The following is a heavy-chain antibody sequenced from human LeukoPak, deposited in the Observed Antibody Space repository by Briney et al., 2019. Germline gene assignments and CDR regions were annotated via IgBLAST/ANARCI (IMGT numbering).Heavy chain of an antibody. V-gene: IGHV3-74*01. J-gene: IGHJ5*02. CDR1: GFTFSSYW. CDR3: ARDQSRIAAQTFNWFDP. CDR2: INSDGGST. D-gene: IGHD6-6*01. Sequence: GGSLRLSCAASGFTFSSYWMHWVRQAPGKGLVWVSRINSDGGSTSYADSVKGRFTISRDNAKNTLYLQMNSLRAEDTAVYYCARDQSRIAAQTFNWFDPWGQGTLVTVSS.